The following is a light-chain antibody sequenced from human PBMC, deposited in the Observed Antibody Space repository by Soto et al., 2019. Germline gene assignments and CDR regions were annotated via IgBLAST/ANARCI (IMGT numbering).Light chain of an antibody. CDR1: SSDVGGYNY. J-gene: IGLJ1*01. CDR3: SSYTSSSTLVYV. V-gene: IGLV2-14*03. CDR2: DVS. Sequence: QSVLTQPASVSGSPGQSITISCTGTSSDVGGYNYVSWYQQHPGKAPKLMIYDVSNRPSGVPHRFSGSKSGNTASLTISGLQAEDEAEYYCSSYTSSSTLVYVFGTGTKLTVL.